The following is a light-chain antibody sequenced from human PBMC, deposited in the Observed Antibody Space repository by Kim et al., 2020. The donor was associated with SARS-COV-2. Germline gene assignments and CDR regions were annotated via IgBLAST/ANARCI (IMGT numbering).Light chain of an antibody. CDR1: QSLSSNY. CDR3: QQYHFAPRT. V-gene: IGKV3-20*01. J-gene: IGKJ1*01. CDR2: GAS. Sequence: SPGERATLSCRASQSLSSNYLAWYQQKVGQAPRLLIHGASSRATGIPDRFSGSGSGTDFTLTISRLEPEDFAVYFCQQYHFAPRTFGQGTKVDIK.